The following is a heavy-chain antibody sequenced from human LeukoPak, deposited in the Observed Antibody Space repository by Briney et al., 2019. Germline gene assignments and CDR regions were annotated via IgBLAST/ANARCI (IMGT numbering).Heavy chain of an antibody. Sequence: ASVKVSCKASGYTFTTYGISWVRQAPGQGLEWMGWISPYNGNTNYAQKLQGRVTMTSDTSTSTAYMELRSLRSDDTAVYYCARDRAVVVAATDYWGQGTLVTVSS. CDR1: GYTFTTYG. D-gene: IGHD2-15*01. J-gene: IGHJ4*02. CDR3: ARDRAVVVAATDY. V-gene: IGHV1-18*01. CDR2: ISPYNGNT.